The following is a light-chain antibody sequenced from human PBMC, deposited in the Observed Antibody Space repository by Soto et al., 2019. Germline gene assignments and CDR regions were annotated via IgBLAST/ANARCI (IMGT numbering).Light chain of an antibody. CDR1: QSVISNS. V-gene: IGKV3-20*01. CDR3: QQYGSSPIT. J-gene: IGKJ5*01. CDR2: AAS. Sequence: EIVLTQSPGTLSLSPGEGATLSCRASQSVISNSLAWYQQKPGQAPRLLISAASSRATGIPDRFSGSGSGTDFTLTISRLASEDFAVYYCQQYGSSPITFGLGTRLEIK.